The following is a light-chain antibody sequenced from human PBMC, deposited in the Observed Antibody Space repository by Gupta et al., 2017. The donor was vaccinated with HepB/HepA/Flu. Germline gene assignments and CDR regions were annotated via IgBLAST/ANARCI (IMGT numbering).Light chain of an antibody. V-gene: IGKV4-1*01. CDR1: QSVFYSSNNKND. J-gene: IGKJ1*01. CDR2: WAS. Sequence: DIVMTQSLDSLAVALGARATINCKSSQSVFYSSNNKNDLTWYQKKPGPPPKLLIYWASTREFGVPDRFSGSGSGTDFTLPIISLQAEDVAVYYCQQYYNIPPTFGQGTKVEIK. CDR3: QQYYNIPPT.